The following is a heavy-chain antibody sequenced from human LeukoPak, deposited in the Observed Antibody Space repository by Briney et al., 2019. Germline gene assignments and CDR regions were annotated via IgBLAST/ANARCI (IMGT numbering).Heavy chain of an antibody. D-gene: IGHD3-3*01. J-gene: IGHJ4*02. Sequence: PSETLSLTCTVSGGSISSGGYYWSWIRQPPGKGLEWIGSIYYSGSTYYNPSLKSRVTISVDTSKNQFSLKLSSVTAADTAVYYCARVTIFGVVPPNWGQGTLVTVSS. CDR1: GGSISSGGYY. CDR3: ARVTIFGVVPPN. CDR2: IYYSGST. V-gene: IGHV4-39*01.